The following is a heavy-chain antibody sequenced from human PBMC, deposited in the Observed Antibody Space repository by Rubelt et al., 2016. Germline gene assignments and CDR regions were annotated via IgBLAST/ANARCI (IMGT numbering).Heavy chain of an antibody. Sequence: QLQLQESGSGLVKPSQTLSLTCAVSGGSISSGGYSWSWIRQPPGKGLERIGYIYHSGSTYYNPSLKSRVTISVDRSKNQFALKLSSVTAADTAVYYCARGSRDGYNFYFDLWGRGTLVTVSS. CDR2: IYHSGST. CDR1: GGSISSGGYS. CDR3: ARGSRDGYNFYFDL. D-gene: IGHD5-24*01. V-gene: IGHV4-30-2*01. J-gene: IGHJ2*01.